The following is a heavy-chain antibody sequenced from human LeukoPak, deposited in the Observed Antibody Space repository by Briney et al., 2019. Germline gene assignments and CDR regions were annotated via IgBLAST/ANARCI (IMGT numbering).Heavy chain of an antibody. V-gene: IGHV3-21*01. Sequence: GGSLRLSCAASGFTFSSYSMNWVRQAPGKGLEWVSSISSSSSYIYYADSVKGRFTISRDNAKNSLYLQMNSLRAEDTAVYYCAGAPRQDYYDSSGYPRMDAFDIWGQGTMVTVSS. CDR3: AGAPRQDYYDSSGYPRMDAFDI. CDR1: GFTFSSYS. CDR2: ISSSSSYI. J-gene: IGHJ3*02. D-gene: IGHD3-22*01.